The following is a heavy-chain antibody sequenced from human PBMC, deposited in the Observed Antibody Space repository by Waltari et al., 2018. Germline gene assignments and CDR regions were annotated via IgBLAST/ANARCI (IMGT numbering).Heavy chain of an antibody. J-gene: IGHJ4*02. CDR1: GGSISSHY. Sequence: QVQLQESGPGLVKPSETLSLTCTVSGGSISSHYWSWIRQPPGKGLEWIGYIYYSGSTNYNPSLKSRVTISVDTSKNQFSLKLSSVTAADTAVYYCAREAYYYDSSGYSVFDYWGQGTLVTVSS. CDR2: IYYSGST. V-gene: IGHV4-59*11. CDR3: AREAYYYDSSGYSVFDY. D-gene: IGHD3-22*01.